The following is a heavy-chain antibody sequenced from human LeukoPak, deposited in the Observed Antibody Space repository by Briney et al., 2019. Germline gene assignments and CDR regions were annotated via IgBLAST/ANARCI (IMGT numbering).Heavy chain of an antibody. CDR2: IYYTGST. J-gene: IGHJ6*02. CDR1: GGSISTYY. CDR3: ARGVVVPAAIYYYGMDV. Sequence: SETLSLTCTVSGGSISTYYWSWIRQSPGKGLEWIGYIYYTGSTNYNPSLKSRVTISVDTSKNQFSLKLSSVTAADTAVYYCARGVVVPAAIYYYGMDVWGQGTTVTVSS. V-gene: IGHV4-59*01. D-gene: IGHD2-2*01.